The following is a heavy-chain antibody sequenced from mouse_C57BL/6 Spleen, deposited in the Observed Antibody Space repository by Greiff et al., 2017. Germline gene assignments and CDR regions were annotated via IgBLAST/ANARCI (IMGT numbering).Heavy chain of an antibody. CDR3: ARGGDGYYDYWYFDV. CDR2: IYPGSGST. D-gene: IGHD2-3*01. V-gene: IGHV1-55*01. Sequence: VQLQQSGAELVKPGASVKMSCKASGYTFTSYWITWVKQRPGQGLEWIGDIYPGSGSTNYNEKFKGKATLTVDTSSSTAYMQLSSLTSEDSAVYYCARGGDGYYDYWYFDVWGTGTTVTVSS. CDR1: GYTFTSYW. J-gene: IGHJ1*03.